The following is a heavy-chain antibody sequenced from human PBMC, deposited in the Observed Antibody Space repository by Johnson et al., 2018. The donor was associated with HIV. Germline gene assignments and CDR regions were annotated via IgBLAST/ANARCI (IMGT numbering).Heavy chain of an antibody. V-gene: IGHV3-30*02. Sequence: QEQLVESGGGVVQPGGSLRLSCAASGFTFSSYGMHWVRQAPGKGLEWVSFIRFDGNNKYYADSVKGRFTISRDNSKKTLHLQMSSLRGDDTAIYYCARDRLGSGRPNAFELWGQGTMVTVSS. CDR3: ARDRLGSGRPNAFEL. CDR2: IRFDGNNK. J-gene: IGHJ3*01. D-gene: IGHD3-10*01. CDR1: GFTFSSYG.